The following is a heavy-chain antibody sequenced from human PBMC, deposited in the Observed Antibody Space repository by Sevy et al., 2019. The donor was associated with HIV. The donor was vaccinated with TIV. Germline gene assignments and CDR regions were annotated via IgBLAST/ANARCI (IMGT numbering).Heavy chain of an antibody. Sequence: ASVKVSCKASGYTFTSYDINWVRQATGQGLEWMGWMNPNSGNTGYAQKFQGRVTMTRNTSISTAYMELSSLRSEDTAVYYCARGHCDFWSGYSRPFDYWGQGTLVTVSS. J-gene: IGHJ4*02. V-gene: IGHV1-8*01. CDR3: ARGHCDFWSGYSRPFDY. CDR2: MNPNSGNT. D-gene: IGHD3-3*01. CDR1: GYTFTSYD.